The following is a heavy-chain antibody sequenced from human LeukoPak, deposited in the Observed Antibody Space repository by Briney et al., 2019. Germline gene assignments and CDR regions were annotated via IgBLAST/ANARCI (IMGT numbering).Heavy chain of an antibody. CDR2: IYYSGST. J-gene: IGHJ4*02. D-gene: IGHD1-26*01. CDR3: ARDLGSNYVYFDY. V-gene: IGHV4-39*07. CDR1: GVSISSSSYY. Sequence: SETLSLTCTVSGVSISSSSYYWGWIRQPPGKGLEWIGSIYYSGSTYYNPSLKSRVTISVDTSKNQFSLKLSSVTAADTAVYYCARDLGSNYVYFDYWGQGSLVTVSS.